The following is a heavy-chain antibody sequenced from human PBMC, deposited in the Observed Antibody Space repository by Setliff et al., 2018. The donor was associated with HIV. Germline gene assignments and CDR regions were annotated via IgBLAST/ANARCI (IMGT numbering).Heavy chain of an antibody. D-gene: IGHD4-17*01. CDR3: ANSVTDASYWYFIH. CDR1: GFIFTNYG. V-gene: IGHV1-3*01. Sequence: GASVKVSCKASGFIFTNYGIHWVRQAPGHSLEWMGFINSGTGNTIYSQKFQGRVTFSRDTSASTAYMELSSLRSEDTAVYYCANSVTDASYWYFIHWGRGIPVTVSS. CDR2: INSGTGNT. J-gene: IGHJ2*01.